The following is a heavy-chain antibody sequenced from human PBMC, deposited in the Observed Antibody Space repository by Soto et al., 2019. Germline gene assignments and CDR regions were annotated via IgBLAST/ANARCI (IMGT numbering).Heavy chain of an antibody. J-gene: IGHJ6*02. CDR3: ARHIWGYYYYYGMDV. CDR1: GYTFTSYD. V-gene: IGHV1-8*01. CDR2: MNPNSGNT. D-gene: IGHD2-21*01. Sequence: ASVKVSCKASGYTFTSYDINWVRQATGQGLEWMGWMNPNSGNTGYAQKFQGRVTMTRNTSISTAYMELSSLRSEGTAVYYCARHIWGYYYYYGMDVWGQGTTVTVSS.